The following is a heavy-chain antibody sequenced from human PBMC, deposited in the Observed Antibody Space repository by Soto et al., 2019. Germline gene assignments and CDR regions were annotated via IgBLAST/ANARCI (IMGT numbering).Heavy chain of an antibody. CDR3: ARTAPMEAGDKYYYDF. CDR1: GGTFSTFG. V-gene: IGHV1-69*01. D-gene: IGHD3-16*01. Sequence: QVQLVQSGAEVKKTGSSVKVSCKTSGGTFSTFGISWVRQAPGQGLEWMGGIIPFFGTAEYSQKFEDRITITADESTNTVYMDLRSLTSEDTAIYYCARTAPMEAGDKYYYDFCGQGALVTVSS. J-gene: IGHJ4*02. CDR2: IIPFFGTA.